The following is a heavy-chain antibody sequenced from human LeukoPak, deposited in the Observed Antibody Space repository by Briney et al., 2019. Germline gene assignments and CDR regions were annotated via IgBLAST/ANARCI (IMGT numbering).Heavy chain of an antibody. J-gene: IGHJ6*02. CDR3: ARDKIGYCSGGSCYSGYYYYGMDV. D-gene: IGHD2-15*01. Sequence: PSQTLSLTCTASGGSISSGGYYWSWTRQHPGKGLEWIGYIYYSESTNYNPSPKRRGTISVDTSQPQFSLKLSSVTAADTAVYCCARDKIGYCSGGSCYSGYYYYGMDVWGQGTTVTVPS. V-gene: IGHV4-31*03. CDR2: IYYSEST. CDR1: GGSISSGGYY.